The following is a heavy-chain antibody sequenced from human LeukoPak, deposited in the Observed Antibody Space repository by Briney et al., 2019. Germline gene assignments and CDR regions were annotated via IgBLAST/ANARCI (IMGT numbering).Heavy chain of an antibody. CDR2: IIPIFGTA. CDR3: ARVGYSGYEDHYYYYMDV. CDR1: GGTFSSYA. Sequence: ASVKVSCKASGGTFSSYAISWVRQAPGQGLEWMGGIIPIFGTANYAQKFQGRVTITADESTSTAYMELSSLRSEDTAVYYCARVGYSGYEDHYYYYMDVWGKGTTVTVSS. D-gene: IGHD5-12*01. J-gene: IGHJ6*03. V-gene: IGHV1-69*01.